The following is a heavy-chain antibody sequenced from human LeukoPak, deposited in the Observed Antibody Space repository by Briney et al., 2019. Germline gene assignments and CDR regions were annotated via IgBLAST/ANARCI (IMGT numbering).Heavy chain of an antibody. J-gene: IGHJ4*02. CDR1: SGSISSYY. Sequence: SETLSLTCTVSSGSISSYYWSWIRQPPGKGLEWIGYIYYSGNTNYNPSLKSRVTMSVDTSKNQFSLKLSSVTAADTAVYYWARDQGDILDYWGQGTLVTVSS. CDR3: ARDQGDILDY. D-gene: IGHD2-21*02. CDR2: IYYSGNT. V-gene: IGHV4-59*01.